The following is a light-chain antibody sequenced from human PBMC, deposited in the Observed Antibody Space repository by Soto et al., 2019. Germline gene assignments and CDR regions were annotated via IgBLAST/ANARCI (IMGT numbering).Light chain of an antibody. J-gene: IGKJ1*01. CDR2: SGS. Sequence: ILITQSPATLSVSPGDTATVSCMSSQTINRNLDWYQQRPGKAPRLIIYSGSNRATAVPARLSGSGSEPEYTLTIDSLQSQDFAVYYCQQYTNWPPWTFGKGTKVDIK. CDR3: QQYTNWPPWT. CDR1: QTINRN. V-gene: IGKV3-15*01.